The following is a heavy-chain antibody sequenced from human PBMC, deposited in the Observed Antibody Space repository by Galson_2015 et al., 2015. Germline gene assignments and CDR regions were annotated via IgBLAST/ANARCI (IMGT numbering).Heavy chain of an antibody. CDR3: ARDLAVAGTRGAFDI. CDR2: ISSSSSYI. CDR1: GFTFSSYS. D-gene: IGHD6-19*01. J-gene: IGHJ3*02. Sequence: LRLSCAASGFTFSSYSMNWVRQAPGKGLEWVSSISSSSSYIYYADSVKGRFTISRDNAKNSLYLQMNSLRAEDTAVYYCARDLAVAGTRGAFDIWGQGTMVTVSS. V-gene: IGHV3-21*01.